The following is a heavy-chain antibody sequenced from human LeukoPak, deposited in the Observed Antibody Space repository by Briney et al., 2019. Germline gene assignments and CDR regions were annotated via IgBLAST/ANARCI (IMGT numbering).Heavy chain of an antibody. V-gene: IGHV3-21*01. D-gene: IGHD1-26*01. J-gene: IGHJ4*02. CDR2: ISSSSSYI. CDR3: AKDLSGSYWVDFDY. Sequence: PGGSLRLSCAASGFTFSSYSMNWVRQTPGKGLEWVSSISSSSSYIYYGDSVKGRFTISRDNAKNSLYLQMNSLRAEDTAVYYRAKDLSGSYWVDFDYWGQGTLVTVSS. CDR1: GFTFSSYS.